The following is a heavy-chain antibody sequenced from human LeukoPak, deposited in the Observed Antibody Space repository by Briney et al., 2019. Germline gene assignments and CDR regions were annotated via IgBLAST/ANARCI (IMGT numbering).Heavy chain of an antibody. Sequence: SETLSLTCTVSGGSISSYYWGWIRQPPGKGLEWIGYIYTSGSTNYNPSLKSRVTISVDTSKNQFSLKLSSVTAADTAVYYCARFTRPSGSFDYWGQGTLVTVSS. D-gene: IGHD3-10*01. J-gene: IGHJ4*02. CDR2: IYTSGST. CDR3: ARFTRPSGSFDY. CDR1: GGSISSYY. V-gene: IGHV4-4*09.